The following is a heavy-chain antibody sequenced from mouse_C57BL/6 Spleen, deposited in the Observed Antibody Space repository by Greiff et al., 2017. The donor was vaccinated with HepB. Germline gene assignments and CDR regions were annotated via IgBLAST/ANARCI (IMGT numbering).Heavy chain of an antibody. V-gene: IGHV3-1*01. CDR3: ARAGSYYGAMDY. J-gene: IGHJ4*01. CDR2: ISYSGST. CDR1: GYSITSGYD. D-gene: IGHD2-10*01. Sequence: EVKLQESGPGMVKPSQSLSLTCTVTGYSITSGYDWHWIRHFPGNKLEWMGYISYSGSTNYNPSLKSRISITHDTSKNHFFLKLNSVTTEDTATYYCARAGSYYGAMDYWGQGTSVTVSS.